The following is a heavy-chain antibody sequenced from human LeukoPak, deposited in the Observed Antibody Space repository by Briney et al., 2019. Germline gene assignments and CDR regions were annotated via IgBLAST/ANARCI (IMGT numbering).Heavy chain of an antibody. J-gene: IGHJ4*02. CDR2: ISGSSGTI. Sequence: GGSLRLSCAASGFTFASYSMNWVRQAPGKGLEWVSFISGSSGTIDYADSVKGRFTISRDNAQNSLSLQMNSLRAEDTAVYYCAREREHDYGTDYWGQGTLVTVSS. CDR1: GFTFASYS. CDR3: AREREHDYGTDY. V-gene: IGHV3-48*01. D-gene: IGHD4-17*01.